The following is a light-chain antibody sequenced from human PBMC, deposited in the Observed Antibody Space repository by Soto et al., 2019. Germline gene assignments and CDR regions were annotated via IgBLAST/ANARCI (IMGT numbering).Light chain of an antibody. CDR2: STN. V-gene: IGLV8-61*01. CDR3: VLYMGSGMLV. Sequence: QTVVTQEPSFSVSPGRTVTLTCGLSSGSVSTSYYPSWYQQTPGQAPRTLIYSTNTRSSGVPDRFSGSILGNKAALTITGAQADDESDYYCVLYMGSGMLVFGGGTKVTVL. CDR1: SGSVSTSYY. J-gene: IGLJ3*02.